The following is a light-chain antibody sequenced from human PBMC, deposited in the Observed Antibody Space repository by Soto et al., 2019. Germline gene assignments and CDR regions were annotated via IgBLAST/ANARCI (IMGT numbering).Light chain of an antibody. CDR1: SSDVGSYNL. J-gene: IGLJ1*01. CDR2: EGT. CDR3: YSYAGENLDV. V-gene: IGLV2-23*01. Sequence: QSALTQLASVSASPGQSITIPCTGASSDVGSYNLVSWFQQHPGKVPKLLIYEGTKRPSGLSDRFSGSKSGTTASLTISGLQAEDEAHYYCYSYAGENLDVFGTGTKVTV.